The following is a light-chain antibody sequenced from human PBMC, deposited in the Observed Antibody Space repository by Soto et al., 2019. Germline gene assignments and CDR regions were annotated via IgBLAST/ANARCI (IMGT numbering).Light chain of an antibody. CDR3: QQYNSFRA. V-gene: IGKV1-5*03. CDR1: QSIDTW. CDR2: KAS. J-gene: IGKJ1*01. Sequence: DIKMSQSPSILSASGGDRVSITFRASQSIDTWLAWHQQKPGKAPKLLISKASNLESGVPSRFSGSGSGTEFTLTISSLQPDDFATYYCQQYNSFRALGQGTKVDI.